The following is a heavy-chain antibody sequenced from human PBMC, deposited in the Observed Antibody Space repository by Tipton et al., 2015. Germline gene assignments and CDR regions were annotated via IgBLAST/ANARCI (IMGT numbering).Heavy chain of an antibody. CDR3: ARDAYNSNFFDY. D-gene: IGHD5-24*01. J-gene: IGHJ4*02. CDR2: IHYGGST. CDR1: GDSIRSDGYY. Sequence: TLSLTCTVSGDSIRSDGYYWSWIRQHPGKDLEWIGYIHYGGSTYYNPSLRGRATISVDTFENQFSLKLTSLTAVDTAVYYCARDAYNSNFFDYWGQGTLVTVSS. V-gene: IGHV4-31*03.